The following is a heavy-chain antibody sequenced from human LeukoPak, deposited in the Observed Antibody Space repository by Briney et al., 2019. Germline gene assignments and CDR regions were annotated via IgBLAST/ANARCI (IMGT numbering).Heavy chain of an antibody. CDR3: AKDYYGSSGDSGYSDY. J-gene: IGHJ4*02. D-gene: IGHD3-22*01. CDR1: GFTFSSYS. Sequence: GGSLRLSCAASGFTFSSYSMNWVRQAPGKGLEWVSSISSSSSYIYYADSVKGRFTISRDNAKNSLYLQMNSLRAEDTAVYYCAKDYYGSSGDSGYSDYWDQGTLVTVSS. V-gene: IGHV3-21*01. CDR2: ISSSSSYI.